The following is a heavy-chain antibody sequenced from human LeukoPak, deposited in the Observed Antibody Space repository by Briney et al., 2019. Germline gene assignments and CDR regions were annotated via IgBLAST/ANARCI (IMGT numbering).Heavy chain of an antibody. CDR3: ASGVVPAAN. J-gene: IGHJ4*02. CDR2: INHSGST. D-gene: IGHD2-2*01. V-gene: IGHV4-34*01. Sequence: SETLSLTCALYGGSFSGYYWSWIRQPPGKGLEWIGEINHSGSTNYNPSLKSRVTISVDTSKNQFSLKLSSVTAADTAVYYCASGVVPAANWGQGTLVTVSS. CDR1: GGSFSGYY.